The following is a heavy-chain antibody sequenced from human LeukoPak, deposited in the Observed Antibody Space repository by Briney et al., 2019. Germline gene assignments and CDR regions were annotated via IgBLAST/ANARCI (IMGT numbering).Heavy chain of an antibody. CDR3: ARDMSNAYFDY. Sequence: SETLSLTCAVYGGSFSGYFWSWIRQPPGKGLEWIGEIHHSGSTNYNPSLKSRVTISVDTSKNQFSLNLPSVTAADTAVYYCARDMSNAYFDYWGQGTLVTVSS. CDR2: IHHSGST. D-gene: IGHD3-10*02. CDR1: GGSFSGYF. J-gene: IGHJ4*02. V-gene: IGHV4-34*01.